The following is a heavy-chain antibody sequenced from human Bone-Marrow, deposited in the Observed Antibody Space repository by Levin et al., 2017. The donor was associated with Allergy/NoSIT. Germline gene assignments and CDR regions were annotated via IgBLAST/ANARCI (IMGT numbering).Heavy chain of an antibody. D-gene: IGHD6-13*01. CDR1: GYTFTGYY. J-gene: IGHJ4*02. Sequence: ASVKVSCKASGYTFTGYYMHWVRQAPGQGLEWLGRIHPNSGDTNYAQKFQDRVTMTRDTSISTAYMELSGLRSDDTAVYFCARGIAAAGSEFGIRYFDYWGQGTLVTVSS. CDR2: IHPNSGDT. CDR3: ARGIAAAGSEFGIRYFDY. V-gene: IGHV1-2*06.